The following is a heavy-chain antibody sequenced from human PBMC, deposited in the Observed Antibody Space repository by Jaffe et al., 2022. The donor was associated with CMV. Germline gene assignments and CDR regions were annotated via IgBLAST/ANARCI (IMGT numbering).Heavy chain of an antibody. J-gene: IGHJ4*02. CDR1: GFTFNIYA. V-gene: IGHV3-23*01. CDR2: IGGTASGGGT. Sequence: EVQLLESGGGLVQPGGSLRLSCAASGFTFNIYAMNWVRQAPGKGLEWVSGIGGTASGGGTYYADSVRGRFTISRDNYKSTLYLQMNNLRDEDTAVYYCARGPDNFDSWGQGTLVTVSP. CDR3: ARGPDNFDS.